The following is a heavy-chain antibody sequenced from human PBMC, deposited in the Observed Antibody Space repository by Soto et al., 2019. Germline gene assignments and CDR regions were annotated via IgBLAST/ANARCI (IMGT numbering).Heavy chain of an antibody. CDR3: ASRITMINHGMDV. CDR2: ISPIFGTA. D-gene: IGHD3-22*01. Sequence: QVQLVQSGAEVKKPGASVKVSCKASGGTFSSYAISWVRQAPGQGLEWMGGISPIFGTANYAQKFQGRVTITADESTSTAFMELSCLRSEDTAVYYCASRITMINHGMDVWGQWPTVTVSS. V-gene: IGHV1-69*12. CDR1: GGTFSSYA. J-gene: IGHJ6*02.